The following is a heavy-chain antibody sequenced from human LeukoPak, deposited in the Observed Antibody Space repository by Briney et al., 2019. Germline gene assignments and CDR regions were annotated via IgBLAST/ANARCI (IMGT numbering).Heavy chain of an antibody. Sequence: ASVKVSCKASGYTFNNYYMHWVRQAPGQGLEWMGRINPSGGRTSYAQKFQGRVILTRDTSTGTVYMDLSSLTSEDTAVYYCATDYHNSSGYCSDWFDPWGPGTLVTVSS. CDR1: GYTFNNYY. J-gene: IGHJ5*02. CDR2: INPSGGRT. V-gene: IGHV1-46*02. CDR3: ATDYHNSSGYCSDWFDP. D-gene: IGHD3-22*01.